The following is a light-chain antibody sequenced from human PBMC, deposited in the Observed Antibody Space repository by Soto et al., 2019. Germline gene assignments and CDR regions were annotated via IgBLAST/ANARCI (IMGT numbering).Light chain of an antibody. V-gene: IGLV2-14*01. Sequence: QSALTQPASVSGSPGQSITISCTGSSSDIGGKNDVSWYQQHPNKAPKLIIYDVTSRPPGVSNRFSGSKSGNTASLTISGLQAEDEADYYCNSYTNLFTVRAVFGTGTKVTVL. CDR1: SSDIGGKND. CDR3: NSYTNLFTVRAV. J-gene: IGLJ1*01. CDR2: DVT.